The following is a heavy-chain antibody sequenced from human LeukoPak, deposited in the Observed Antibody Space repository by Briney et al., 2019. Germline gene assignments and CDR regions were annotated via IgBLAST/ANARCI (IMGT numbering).Heavy chain of an antibody. J-gene: IGHJ4*02. Sequence: PSETLSLTCAVYGGSFSGYYWSWIRQPPGKGLEWIGEINHSGSTNYNPSLKSRVTISVDTSKNQFSLKLSSVTAADTAVYYCARLYDFWSGCPSPDYWGQGTLVTVSS. D-gene: IGHD3-3*01. CDR2: INHSGST. V-gene: IGHV4-34*01. CDR3: ARLYDFWSGCPSPDY. CDR1: GGSFSGYY.